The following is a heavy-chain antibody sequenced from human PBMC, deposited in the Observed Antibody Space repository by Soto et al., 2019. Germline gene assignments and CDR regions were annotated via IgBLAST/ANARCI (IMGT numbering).Heavy chain of an antibody. Sequence: PGVSLRLCCAASGFTFSSYGMHWVRQAPGKGLEWVAVISYDGSNKYYADSVKGRFTISRDNSKNTLYLQMNSLRAEDTAVYYCAKSARGGNRINTPSPDYWGQGTPVPGSS. J-gene: IGHJ4*02. CDR1: GFTFSSYG. CDR3: AKSARGGNRINTPSPDY. CDR2: ISYDGSNK. D-gene: IGHD2-15*01. V-gene: IGHV3-30*18.